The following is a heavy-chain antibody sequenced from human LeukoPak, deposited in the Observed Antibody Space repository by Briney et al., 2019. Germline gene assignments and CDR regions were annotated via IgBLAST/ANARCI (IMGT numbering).Heavy chain of an antibody. D-gene: IGHD5-18*01. CDR3: ARDLYGYQIDY. CDR2: ISSSSSYI. Sequence: GSLRLSCAASGFTFSSFSMNWVRQAPGKGLEWVSSISSSSSYIYYADSVKGRFTISRDDAKNSLYLQMNSLRAEDTAVYYCARDLYGYQIDYWGQGTLVTVSS. V-gene: IGHV3-21*01. J-gene: IGHJ4*02. CDR1: GFTFSSFS.